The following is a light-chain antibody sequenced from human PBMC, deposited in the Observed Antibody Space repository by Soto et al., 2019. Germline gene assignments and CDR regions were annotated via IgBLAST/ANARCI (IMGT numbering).Light chain of an antibody. CDR3: QQYETVSGT. J-gene: IGKJ1*01. Sequence: IQMTQSPSSFSASTVGRVTITSRATQGISSYLAWYQQKPGKAPKLLIYAASTLQSGVPSRLSGRGSGTKFTLTIASLQPDDCATYYCQQYETVSGTFGPGTKVDNK. CDR2: AAS. CDR1: QGISSY. V-gene: IGKV1-8*01.